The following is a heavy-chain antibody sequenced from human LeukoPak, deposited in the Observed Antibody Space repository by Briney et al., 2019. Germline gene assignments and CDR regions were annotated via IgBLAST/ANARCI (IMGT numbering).Heavy chain of an antibody. J-gene: IGHJ4*02. CDR1: GFTFSNYL. V-gene: IGHV3-74*01. CDR2: INSDGSST. Sequence: GGSLRLSCAASGFTFSNYLMHWVRQAPGKGLVWVSRINSDGSSTSYADSVKGRFTISRDNAKNSLYLQMNSLRAEDTAVYYCAREYGSGSYSITWGQGTLVTVTS. CDR3: AREYGSGSYSIT. D-gene: IGHD3-10*01.